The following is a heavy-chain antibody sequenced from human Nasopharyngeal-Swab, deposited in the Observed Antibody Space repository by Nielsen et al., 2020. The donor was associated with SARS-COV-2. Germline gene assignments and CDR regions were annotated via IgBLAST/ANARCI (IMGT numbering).Heavy chain of an antibody. Sequence: GGTLRLSCAASGFTFDDYAMHWVRHAPGKGLEWVSGGSWNSGNIGYADSVKGRFTISRDNAKNSLYLQMNSPRAEDTALYYCAMAGVGNWFDPWGQGTLVTVSS. CDR3: AMAGVGNWFDP. D-gene: IGHD3-10*01. J-gene: IGHJ5*02. V-gene: IGHV3-9*01. CDR1: GFTFDDYA. CDR2: GSWNSGNI.